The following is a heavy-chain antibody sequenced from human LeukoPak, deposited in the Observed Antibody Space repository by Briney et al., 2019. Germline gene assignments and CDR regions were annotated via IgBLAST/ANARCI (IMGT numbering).Heavy chain of an antibody. J-gene: IGHJ5*02. V-gene: IGHV1-2*06. D-gene: IGHD3-10*01. CDR3: ARLWFGESDNWFDP. CDR1: GYTFTGYY. Sequence: ASVKVSCKASGYTFTGYYMHWVRQAPGQGLEWMGRINPNSGGTNYAQKFQGRVTMTRDTSISTAYMELSRLRSDDTAVYYCARLWFGESDNWFDPWGQGTLVTVSS. CDR2: INPNSGGT.